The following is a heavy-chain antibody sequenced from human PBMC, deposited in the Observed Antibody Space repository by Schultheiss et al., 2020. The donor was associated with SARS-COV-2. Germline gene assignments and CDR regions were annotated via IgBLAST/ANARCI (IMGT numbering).Heavy chain of an antibody. CDR3: ARDRGGNSQALIDY. CDR2: ISYDGSNK. Sequence: GGSLRLSCAASGFTFSSYSMNWVRQAPGKGLEWVAVISYDGSNKYYADSVKGRFTISRDTSKNTLYLQMNSLRADDTAVYYCARDRGGNSQALIDYWGQGTLVTVSS. V-gene: IGHV3-30*03. CDR1: GFTFSSYS. J-gene: IGHJ4*02. D-gene: IGHD4-23*01.